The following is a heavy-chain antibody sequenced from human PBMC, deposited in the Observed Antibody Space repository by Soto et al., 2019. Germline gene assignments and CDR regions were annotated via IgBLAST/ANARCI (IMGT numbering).Heavy chain of an antibody. D-gene: IGHD5-12*01. Sequence: ASVKVSCKASGYTFTSYCISWVLQAPGQGLEWMGWISAYNGNTNYAQKLQGRVTMTTDTSTSTAYVEPGGLGSDDQAGYYRGRSEDSGYEYWGQGTLVTVAS. V-gene: IGHV1-18*01. CDR3: GRSEDSGYEY. J-gene: IGHJ4*02. CDR1: GYTFTSYC. CDR2: ISAYNGNT.